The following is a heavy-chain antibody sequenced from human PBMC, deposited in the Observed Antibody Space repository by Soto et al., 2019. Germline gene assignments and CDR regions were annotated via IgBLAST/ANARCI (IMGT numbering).Heavy chain of an antibody. CDR3: ARDEGELWFGELLSAHSGEYYYGMDV. CDR1: GYTITSYA. V-gene: IGHV1-3*01. Sequence: QVQLVQSGAEVKKPGASVKVSCKASGYTITSYAMHWVRQAPGQRLEWMGWINAGNGNTKYSQKFQGRVTITRDTYASTAYMELGSLRSEDTAMYYWARDEGELWFGELLSAHSGEYYYGMDVWGQGTTVTVSS. J-gene: IGHJ6*02. CDR2: INAGNGNT. D-gene: IGHD3-10*01.